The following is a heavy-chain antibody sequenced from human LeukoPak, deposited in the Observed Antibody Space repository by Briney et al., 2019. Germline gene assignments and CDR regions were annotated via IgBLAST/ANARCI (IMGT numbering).Heavy chain of an antibody. Sequence: ASVKVSCKASGYTFTSYGISWVRQAPGQGLEWMGWISAYNGNTNYAQKLQDRVTMTTDTSTSTAYMELRSLRSDDTAVYYCAVLPSGYSYGDRSPRPFDYWGQGTLVTVSS. CDR3: AVLPSGYSYGDRSPRPFDY. J-gene: IGHJ4*02. D-gene: IGHD5-18*01. CDR2: ISAYNGNT. CDR1: GYTFTSYG. V-gene: IGHV1-18*01.